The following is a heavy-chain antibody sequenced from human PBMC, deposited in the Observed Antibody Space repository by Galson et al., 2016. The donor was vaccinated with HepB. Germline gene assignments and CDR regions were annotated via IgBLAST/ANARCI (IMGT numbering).Heavy chain of an antibody. D-gene: IGHD6-13*01. V-gene: IGHV3-53*01. CDR2: IYSSGNT. CDR1: GFTVSNNY. J-gene: IGHJ5*02. CDR3: ARGGGAAAAA. Sequence: SLRLSCAASGFTVSNNYMRWVRQAPGKALEWVSLIYSSGNTHYADSVKGRFTISRDSSKNTVYLQMNSLRVDDTAFYYCARGGGAAAAAWGQGTLVTVSS.